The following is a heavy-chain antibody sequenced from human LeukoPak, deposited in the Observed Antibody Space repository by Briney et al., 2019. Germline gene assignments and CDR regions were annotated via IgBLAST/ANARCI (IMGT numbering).Heavy chain of an antibody. CDR3: ARGAGYSSGWRGNYFDY. Sequence: APVKVSCKASGGTFSSYAISWVRQAPGQGLEWMGGIIPIFGTANYAQKFQGRVTITADESTSTAYMELSSLRSEDTAVYYCARGAGYSSGWRGNYFDYWGQGTLVTVSS. CDR2: IIPIFGTA. V-gene: IGHV1-69*13. J-gene: IGHJ4*02. CDR1: GGTFSSYA. D-gene: IGHD6-19*01.